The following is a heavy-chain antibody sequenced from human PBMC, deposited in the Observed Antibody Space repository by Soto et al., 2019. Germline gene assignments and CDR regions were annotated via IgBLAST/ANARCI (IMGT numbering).Heavy chain of an antibody. D-gene: IGHD2-8*01. Sequence: EVQLVESGGGLVQPGGSLRLSCAASGFTLSSYDIHWVRQATGEGLAWVSGIGSGGDTHYADSVKGRFIISREDGKNSLYLQINHLRVGDTAVYYCTRKAPPNGMEVWGQGATVTVSS. CDR2: IGSGGDT. CDR1: GFTLSSYD. V-gene: IGHV3-13*01. J-gene: IGHJ6*02. CDR3: TRKAPPNGMEV.